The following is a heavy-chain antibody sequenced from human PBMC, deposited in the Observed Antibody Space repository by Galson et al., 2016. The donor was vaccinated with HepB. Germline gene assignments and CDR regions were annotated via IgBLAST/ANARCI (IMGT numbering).Heavy chain of an antibody. CDR1: GFTFSSYA. J-gene: IGHJ4*02. V-gene: IGHV3-23*01. CDR2: IDGSGGTA. D-gene: IGHD3-9*01. CDR3: ARRYDTPGYYYIDS. Sequence: SLRLSCAASGFTFSSYAMSWVRQAPVKGLEWVSSIDGSGGTAHYADSVKGRFTISRDNSKNMLYLETNSLRAEDTAVYFCARRYDTPGYYYIDSWGQGTRVTVSS.